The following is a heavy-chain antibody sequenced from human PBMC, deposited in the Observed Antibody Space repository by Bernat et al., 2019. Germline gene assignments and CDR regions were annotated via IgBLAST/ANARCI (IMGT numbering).Heavy chain of an antibody. CDR2: IRYDGSNK. J-gene: IGHJ6*02. CDR3: AAPSCSGGSCYSGWRYYYYGMDV. V-gene: IGHV3-30*02. CDR1: GFTFSSYG. Sequence: QVQLVESGGGVVQPGGSLRLSCAASGFTFSSYGMHWVRQAPGKGLEWVAFIRYDGSNKYYADSVKGRFTISRDNSKNTLYLQMNSLRAEDAAVYYWAAPSCSGGSCYSGWRYYYYGMDVWGQGTTVTVSS. D-gene: IGHD2-15*01.